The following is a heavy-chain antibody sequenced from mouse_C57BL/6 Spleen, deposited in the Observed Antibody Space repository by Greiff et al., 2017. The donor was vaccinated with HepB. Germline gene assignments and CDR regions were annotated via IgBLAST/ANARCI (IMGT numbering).Heavy chain of an antibody. J-gene: IGHJ3*01. Sequence: QVQLQQPGAELVKPGASVKLSCKASGYTFTSYWMHWVKQRPGRGIEWIGRIDPNSGGTKYNEKFKSKATLTVDKPSSTAYMQLSSLTSEDSAVYYCARGAIYYDYDGFAYWGQGTLVTVSA. D-gene: IGHD2-4*01. CDR3: ARGAIYYDYDGFAY. V-gene: IGHV1-72*01. CDR1: GYTFTSYW. CDR2: IDPNSGGT.